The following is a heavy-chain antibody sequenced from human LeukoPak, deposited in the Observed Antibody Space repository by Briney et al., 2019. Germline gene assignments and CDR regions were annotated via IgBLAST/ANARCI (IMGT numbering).Heavy chain of an antibody. CDR2: INPNSGGT. CDR3: ARDLPRDILTGYLLPYNWFDP. V-gene: IGHV1-2*02. D-gene: IGHD3-9*01. Sequence: ASVNVSCKASGYTFTGYYMHWVRQAPGQGLEWMGWINPNSGGTNYAQKFQGRVTMTRDTSISTAYMELSRLRSGDTAVYYCARDLPRDILTGYLLPYNWFDPWGQGTLVTVSS. J-gene: IGHJ5*02. CDR1: GYTFTGYY.